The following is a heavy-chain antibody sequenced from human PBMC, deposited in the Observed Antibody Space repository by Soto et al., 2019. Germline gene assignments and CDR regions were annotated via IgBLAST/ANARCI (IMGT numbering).Heavy chain of an antibody. D-gene: IGHD4-17*01. J-gene: IGHJ4*02. CDR2: ISYDGSNT. CDR1: GFTFSNYA. V-gene: IGHV3-30-3*01. CDR3: ARRPVTYYFDY. Sequence: QVHLVESGGDVVQPGRSLRLSCAASGFTFSNYAMQWVRQAPVKGLEWVAVISYDGSNTYYADSVKGRFTISRDNSKNTLYLRMDSLRADDTAVYFCARRPVTYYFDYWGQGTLVTVSS.